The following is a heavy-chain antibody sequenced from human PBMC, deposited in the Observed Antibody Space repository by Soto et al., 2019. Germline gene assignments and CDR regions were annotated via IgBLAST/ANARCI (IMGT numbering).Heavy chain of an antibody. CDR2: IYSGGST. Sequence: EVQLVESGGGLIQPGGSLRLSCAASGFTVSSNYMSWVRQAPGKGLEWVSVIYSGGSTYYADSVKGRFTSSRDNSKNTLYLQMNSLRAEDTAVYYCARDRGMVRGVSYYGMDVWGQGTTVTVSS. CDR1: GFTVSSNY. D-gene: IGHD3-10*01. V-gene: IGHV3-53*01. J-gene: IGHJ6*02. CDR3: ARDRGMVRGVSYYGMDV.